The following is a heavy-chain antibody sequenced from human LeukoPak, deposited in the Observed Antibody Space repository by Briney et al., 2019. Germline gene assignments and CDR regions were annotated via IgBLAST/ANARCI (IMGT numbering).Heavy chain of an antibody. CDR2: IYYSGST. CDR3: ARLSSAIGY. V-gene: IGHV4-59*01. CDR1: GGSISSYY. D-gene: IGHD3-10*01. J-gene: IGHJ4*02. Sequence: SETLSLTCTVSGGSISSYYWSWIRQPPGKGLEWIGYIYYSGSTNYNPSLKSRVTISVDTSKNQYSLKLSSVTAADTAVYYCARLSSAIGYWGQGTLATVSS.